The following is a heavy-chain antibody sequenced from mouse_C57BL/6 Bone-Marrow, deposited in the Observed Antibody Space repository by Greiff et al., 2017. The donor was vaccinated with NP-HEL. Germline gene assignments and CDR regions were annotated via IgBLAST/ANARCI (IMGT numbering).Heavy chain of an antibody. V-gene: IGHV1-69*01. Sequence: QVQLQQPGAELVMPGASVKLSCKASGYTFTSYWMHWVKQRPGQGLEWIGEIDPSDSYTNYNQKFKGKSTLTVDKSSSTAYMQRSSLTSEDSAGYYCAREGGYYPFFDDWGKGTTLTVSS. CDR3: AREGGYYPFFDD. CDR1: GYTFTSYW. CDR2: IDPSDSYT. D-gene: IGHD2-3*01. J-gene: IGHJ2*01.